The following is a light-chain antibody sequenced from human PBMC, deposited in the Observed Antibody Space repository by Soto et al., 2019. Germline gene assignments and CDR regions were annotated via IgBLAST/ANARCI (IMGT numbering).Light chain of an antibody. CDR3: QQRSNWPWT. V-gene: IGKV3-11*01. CDR2: GAS. J-gene: IGKJ1*01. CDR1: QSVSTN. Sequence: VMTQSPATLSVSPGERAALSCRASQSVSTNLAWYQQKPGQAPRLLIYGASSRATGIPDRFSGSGSGTDFTLTISSLEPEDFAVYYCQQRSNWPWTFGQGTKVDIK.